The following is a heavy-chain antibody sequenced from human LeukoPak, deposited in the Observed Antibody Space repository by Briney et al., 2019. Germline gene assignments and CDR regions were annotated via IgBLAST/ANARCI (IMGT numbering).Heavy chain of an antibody. Sequence: GGSLRLFCAASGFTVSSNYMSWVRQAPGKGLEWVSVIYSGGSTYYADSVKGRFTISRDNSKNTLYLQMNSLRAEDTAVYYCARILLWFGSLKGAFDIWGQGTMVTVSS. CDR3: ARILLWFGSLKGAFDI. CDR1: GFTVSSNY. CDR2: IYSGGST. V-gene: IGHV3-53*01. J-gene: IGHJ3*02. D-gene: IGHD3-10*01.